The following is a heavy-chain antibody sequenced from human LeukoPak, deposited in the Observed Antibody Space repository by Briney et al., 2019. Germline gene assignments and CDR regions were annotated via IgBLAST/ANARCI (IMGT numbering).Heavy chain of an antibody. D-gene: IGHD3-10*01. V-gene: IGHV4-34*01. J-gene: IGHJ4*02. Sequence: PSETLSLTCAVYGGSSSGYYWSWIRQPPGKGLEWIGEINHSGSTNYNPSLKSRVTISVDTSKNQFSLKLNSVTAADTAVYYCASNLYASGGYFAYWGQGILVTVSS. CDR2: INHSGST. CDR1: GGSSSGYY. CDR3: ASNLYASGGYFAY.